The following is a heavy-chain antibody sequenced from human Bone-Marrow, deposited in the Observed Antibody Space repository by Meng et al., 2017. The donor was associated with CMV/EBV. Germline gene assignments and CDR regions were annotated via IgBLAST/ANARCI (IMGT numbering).Heavy chain of an antibody. Sequence: ETLSLTCAACGFTSSSYDMHWVRQATGKGLEWVSAIGSAGDIYYPGSVKGQFTISRESAKNSLYFQMNSLRVGETAVYYCAKDPGGLRFLARPSNLERGVEPWGQGTLVTVSS. CDR1: GFTSSSYD. V-gene: IGHV3-13*03. CDR2: IGSAGDI. CDR3: AKDPGGLRFLARPSNLERGVEP. D-gene: IGHD3-3*01. J-gene: IGHJ5*02.